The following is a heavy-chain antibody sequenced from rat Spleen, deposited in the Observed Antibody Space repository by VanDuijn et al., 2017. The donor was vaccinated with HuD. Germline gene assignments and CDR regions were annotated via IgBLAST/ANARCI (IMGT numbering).Heavy chain of an antibody. CDR3: ARHPDA. J-gene: IGHJ4*01. Sequence: EVQLVESDGGLVQPGRSLKLSCAASGFTFSDYYMAWVRQAPTKGLEWVATISYDGSSTYYRDSVKGRFTISRDNAKSTLYLQMDSLRSEDTATYYCARHPDAWGQGASVTVSS. CDR1: GFTFSDYY. CDR2: ISYDGSST. V-gene: IGHV5-29*01.